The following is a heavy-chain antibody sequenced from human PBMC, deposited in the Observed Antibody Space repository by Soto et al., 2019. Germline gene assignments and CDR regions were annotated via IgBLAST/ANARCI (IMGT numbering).Heavy chain of an antibody. CDR1: GFTFSSYA. J-gene: IGHJ4*02. CDR3: ASPKSGYSSSSFDY. V-gene: IGHV3-21*01. CDR2: ISSSSSYI. Sequence: EVQLLESGGGLVQPGGSLRLSCAASGFTFSSYAMSWVRQAPGKGLEWVSAISSSSSYIYYADSVKGRFTISRDNAKNSLYLQMNSLRAEDTAVYYCASPKSGYSSSSFDYWGQGTLVTVSS. D-gene: IGHD6-6*01.